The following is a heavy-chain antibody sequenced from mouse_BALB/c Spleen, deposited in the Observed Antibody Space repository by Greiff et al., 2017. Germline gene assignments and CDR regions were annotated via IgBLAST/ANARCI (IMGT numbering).Heavy chain of an antibody. CDR2: IDPANGNT. CDR3: ARYYDYDGYAMAY. Sequence: VQLKESGAELVKPGASVKLSCTASGFNIKDTYMHWVKQRPEQGLEWIGRIDPANGNTKYDPKFQGKATITADTSSNTAYLQLSSLTSEDTAVYYCARYYDYDGYAMAYWGQGTSVTVSA. D-gene: IGHD2-4*01. J-gene: IGHJ4*01. V-gene: IGHV14-3*02. CDR1: GFNIKDTY.